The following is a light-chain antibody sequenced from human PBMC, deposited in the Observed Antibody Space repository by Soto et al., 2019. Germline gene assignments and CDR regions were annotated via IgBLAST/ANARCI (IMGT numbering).Light chain of an antibody. CDR1: QRVNTD. CDR3: QQYSNWPLT. CDR2: DAF. J-gene: IGKJ4*01. V-gene: IGKV3-15*01. Sequence: EIVMTQSPVILSVSPGERATLSCRASQRVNTDVAWYQQKPGQAPRLLIHDAFDRATEIPARFSGSASGTEFTLTISSLQSEDFAVYYCQQYSNWPLTFGGGTKVDIK.